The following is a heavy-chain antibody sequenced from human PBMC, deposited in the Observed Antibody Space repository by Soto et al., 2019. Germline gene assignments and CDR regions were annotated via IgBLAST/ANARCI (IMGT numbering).Heavy chain of an antibody. D-gene: IGHD3-22*01. CDR3: VKDLLHLARVY. J-gene: IGHJ4*02. CDR2: ISGSGDGT. V-gene: IGHV3-23*01. Sequence: EVQLLESGGGLVQPGGSLRLSCAASGFTFNTYSMTWVRQAPGKGLEWVSGISGSGDGTYYADSVKGRFTISRDNSRNTLYLHLNSLRVEDTAVYYCVKDLLHLARVYWGQGTLVTVSS. CDR1: GFTFNTYS.